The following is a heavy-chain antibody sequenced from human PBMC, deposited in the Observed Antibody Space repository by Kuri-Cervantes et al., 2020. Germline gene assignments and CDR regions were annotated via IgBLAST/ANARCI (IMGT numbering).Heavy chain of an antibody. Sequence: GESLKISCAASGFTVSSNYMSWVRQAPGKGLEWVSVIYSGGSTYYADSVKGRFTISRDNSKNTLYLQMNSLRAEDTAVYYCAKGYYYDSSGLDYWGQGTLVTVSS. CDR2: IYSGGST. V-gene: IGHV3-66*01. CDR3: AKGYYYDSSGLDY. CDR1: GFTVSSNY. D-gene: IGHD3-22*01. J-gene: IGHJ4*02.